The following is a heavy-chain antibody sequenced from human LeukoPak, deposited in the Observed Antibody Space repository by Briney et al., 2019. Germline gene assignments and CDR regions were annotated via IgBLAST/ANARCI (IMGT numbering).Heavy chain of an antibody. J-gene: IGHJ4*02. CDR2: IYYSGST. D-gene: IGHD3-22*01. CDR1: GGSISSYY. V-gene: IGHV4-59*01. CDR3: ARGDITMIGHGVYFDY. Sequence: SETLSLTCTVSGGSISSYYWSWIRQPLGKGLEWIGYIYYSGSTNYNPSLKSRVTISVDTSKNQFSLKLSSVTAADTAVYYCARGDITMIGHGVYFDYWGQGTLVTVSS.